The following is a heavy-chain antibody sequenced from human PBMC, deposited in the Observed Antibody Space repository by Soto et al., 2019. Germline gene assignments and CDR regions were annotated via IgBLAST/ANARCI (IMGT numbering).Heavy chain of an antibody. CDR2: ISYDGSNK. Sequence: GGSLRLSCAASGFTFSSYAMHWVRQAPGKGLEWVAVISYDGSNKYYADSVKGRFTISRDNSKNTLYLQMNSLRAEDTAVFYCARNILMVYATRGYFDYWGQGTLVTVSS. CDR3: ARNILMVYATRGYFDY. J-gene: IGHJ4*02. D-gene: IGHD2-8*01. V-gene: IGHV3-30-3*01. CDR1: GFTFSSYA.